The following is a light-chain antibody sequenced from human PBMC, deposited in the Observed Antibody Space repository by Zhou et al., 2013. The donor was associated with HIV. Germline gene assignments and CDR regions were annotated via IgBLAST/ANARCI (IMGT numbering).Light chain of an antibody. CDR3: QQLNGFPPT. CDR2: KAS. Sequence: DIQMTQSPSTLSASVGDRVTITCWASQSISSWLAWYQQKPGKAPKLLIYKASSLESGVPSRFSGSGSGTEFTLTISSLQPDDFATYYCQQLNGFPPTFGRGTTLEIK. J-gene: IGKJ2*01. V-gene: IGKV1-5*03. CDR1: QSISSW.